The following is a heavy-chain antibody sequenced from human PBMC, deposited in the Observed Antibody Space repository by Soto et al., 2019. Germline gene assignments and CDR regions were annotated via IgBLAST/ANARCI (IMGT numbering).Heavy chain of an antibody. D-gene: IGHD6-19*01. J-gene: IGHJ6*03. CDR2: ISAYNGNT. CDR1: GYSFANYG. CDR3: ARDRGVPPPVAGNTHYYYYMDV. V-gene: IGHV1-18*01. Sequence: QDQLVQSGVEVKKTGASVKVSCKASGYSFANYGITWVRQAPGQGFEWMGWISAYNGNTNYAQKFQGRVTMTTDASTSTAYLELRSLRSDDTAVYYCARDRGVPPPVAGNTHYYYYMDVWGKGTTVTVSS.